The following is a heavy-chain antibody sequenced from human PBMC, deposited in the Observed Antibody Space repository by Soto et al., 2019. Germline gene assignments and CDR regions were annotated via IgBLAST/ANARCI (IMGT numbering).Heavy chain of an antibody. CDR1: GFTFTNYW. V-gene: IGHV3-74*01. CDR3: ARGIQYRYGMDV. Sequence: EVQVVESGGTLVQPEGSLRLSCAAAGFTFTNYWMHWVRQAPGKGLVWVSRINGDGSNAFYADSVKGRFTISRDNAKNTVYLQMNSLRADDTAIYYCARGIQYRYGMDVWGQGTTVTVSS. CDR2: INGDGSNA. J-gene: IGHJ6*02. D-gene: IGHD4-4*01.